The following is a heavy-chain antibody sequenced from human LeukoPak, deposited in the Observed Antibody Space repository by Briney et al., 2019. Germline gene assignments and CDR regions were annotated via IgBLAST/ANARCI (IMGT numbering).Heavy chain of an antibody. D-gene: IGHD2-2*01. CDR1: GGTFSSYA. Sequence: ASVKVSCKASGGTFSSYAISWVRQAPGQGLEWMGGIIPIFGTANYAQKFQGRVTITADESTSTAYMELSSPRSEDTAVYYCARDGAYCSSTSCYGEGFNYWGQGTLVTVSS. J-gene: IGHJ4*02. CDR3: ARDGAYCSSTSCYGEGFNY. CDR2: IIPIFGTA. V-gene: IGHV1-69*13.